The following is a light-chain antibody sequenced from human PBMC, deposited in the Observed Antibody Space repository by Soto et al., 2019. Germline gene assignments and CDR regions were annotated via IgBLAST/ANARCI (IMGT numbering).Light chain of an antibody. CDR3: DTCDSYGHV. J-gene: IGLJ1*01. CDR1: SGHSDYI. Sequence: QPVLTQSSSASASLGSSVRLTCTLSSGHSDYIIAWHQQQPGKAPRYLMNLEGSGNNKKESGVPDRCSGSSSGADRYLTISIPQSEDEADYYCDTCDSYGHVVGTGTKGTVL. V-gene: IGLV4-60*03. CDR2: LEGSGNN.